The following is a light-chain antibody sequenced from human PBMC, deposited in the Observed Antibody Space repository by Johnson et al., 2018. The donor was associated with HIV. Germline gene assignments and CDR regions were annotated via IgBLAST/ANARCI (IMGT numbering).Light chain of an antibody. J-gene: IGLJ1*01. V-gene: IGLV1-51*01. Sequence: QPVLTQPPSVSAAPGQKVTISCSGGSSNIVNNYVSWYQQFPGTAPKLLIYDNNKRPSGIPDRFSGSKSGTSATLGIPGLQTGEEADYYCGIWDSSRSAYVFGTGTKVTVL. CDR3: GIWDSSRSAYV. CDR2: DNN. CDR1: SSNIVNNY.